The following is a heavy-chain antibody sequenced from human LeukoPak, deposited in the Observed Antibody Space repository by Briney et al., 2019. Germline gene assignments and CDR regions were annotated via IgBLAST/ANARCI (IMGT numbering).Heavy chain of an antibody. Sequence: ASVKVSCKASGYTFTGYYMHWVRQAPGQGLEWMGWINPNSGGTNYAQKFQGRVTMTRDTSISTAYMELSRLRSDDTAVYYCARGYCGGDCDDAFDIWGQGTMGTVSS. D-gene: IGHD2-21*02. CDR1: GYTFTGYY. J-gene: IGHJ3*02. CDR2: INPNSGGT. CDR3: ARGYCGGDCDDAFDI. V-gene: IGHV1-2*02.